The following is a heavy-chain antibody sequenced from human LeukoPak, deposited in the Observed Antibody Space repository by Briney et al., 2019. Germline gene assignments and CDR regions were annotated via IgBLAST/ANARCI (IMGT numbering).Heavy chain of an antibody. D-gene: IGHD1-26*01. CDR1: GFTFRNYA. CDR2: ISGSDGST. V-gene: IGHV3-23*01. Sequence: GGSLRLSCAASGFTFRNYAMGWVRQAPGKGLEWVSSISGSDGSTYHADSVKGRFTLSRDNSKNTVDLQMNSLTAEDTAIYYCAKKYSGSYLSDFDSWGQGTLVTVYS. J-gene: IGHJ4*02. CDR3: AKKYSGSYLSDFDS.